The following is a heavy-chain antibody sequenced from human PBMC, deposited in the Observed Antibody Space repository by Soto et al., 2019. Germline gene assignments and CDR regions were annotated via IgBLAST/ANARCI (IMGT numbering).Heavy chain of an antibody. Sequence: GGSLRLSCAASGFTFSSYGMHWVRQAPGKGLEWVAVIWYDGSNNYYADSVKGRFTISRDNSKNTLYLQMNSLRAEDTAVYYCARDSRPVVVPAATLDYWGQGTLVTVSS. CDR1: GFTFSSYG. CDR2: IWYDGSNN. CDR3: ARDSRPVVVPAATLDY. D-gene: IGHD2-2*01. V-gene: IGHV3-33*01. J-gene: IGHJ4*02.